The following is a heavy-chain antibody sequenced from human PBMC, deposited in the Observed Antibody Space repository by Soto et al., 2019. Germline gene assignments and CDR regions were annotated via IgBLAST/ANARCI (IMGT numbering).Heavy chain of an antibody. V-gene: IGHV1-69*13. J-gene: IGHJ6*02. CDR3: ASLGTIAMALYYYYGMDV. Sequence: ASVKVSCKASGGTFSSYAISWVRQAPGQGLEWMGGIIPIFGTANYAQKFQGRVTITADESTSTAYMELSSLRSEDTAVYYCASLGTIAMALYYYYGMDVWGQGTTVTVSS. CDR1: GGTFSSYA. CDR2: IIPIFGTA. D-gene: IGHD6-19*01.